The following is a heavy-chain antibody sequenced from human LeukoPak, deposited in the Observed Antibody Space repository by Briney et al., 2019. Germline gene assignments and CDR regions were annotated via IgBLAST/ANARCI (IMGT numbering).Heavy chain of an antibody. D-gene: IGHD3-10*01. J-gene: IGHJ4*02. CDR3: ARTYGSGSSPDY. CDR2: IYYSGST. V-gene: IGHV4-30-4*01. Sequence: SSQTLSLTCTVSGGSISSGDYYWSWIRQPPGKGLEWIGYIYYSGSTYYNPSLKSRVTISVDTSKNQFSLKLSSVTAADTAVYYCARTYGSGSSPDYWGQGTLVTVSS. CDR1: GGSISSGDYY.